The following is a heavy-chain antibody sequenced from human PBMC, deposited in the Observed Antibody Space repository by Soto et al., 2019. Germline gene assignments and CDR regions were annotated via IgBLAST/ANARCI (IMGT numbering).Heavy chain of an antibody. V-gene: IGHV3-48*01. CDR3: ARDQLAAAGELDY. CDR2: ISSSSSTI. CDR1: GFTFSSYS. J-gene: IGHJ4*02. Sequence: GGSLRLSCAASGFTFSSYSMNWVRQAPGKGLEWVSYISSSSSTIYYADSVKGRFTISRDNAKNSLYLQMNSLRAEDTAVYYCARDQLAAAGELDYWGQGTLVTVSS. D-gene: IGHD6-13*01.